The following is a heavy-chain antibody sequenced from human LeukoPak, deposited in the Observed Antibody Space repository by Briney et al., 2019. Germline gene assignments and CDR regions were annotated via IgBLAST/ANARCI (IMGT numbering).Heavy chain of an antibody. D-gene: IGHD2-21*01. V-gene: IGHV1-2*02. J-gene: IGHJ5*02. CDR2: INPETGDT. Sequence: ASVKVSCKPSGHPFTGYHINWMRQAPGQGLEWMGWINPETGDTTYAQKFQGRVTLTRNASTPTVYMKLNWLRSDDTAVYYCARDASLFGTSSWFDPWGQGTLITVSS. CDR1: GHPFTGYH. CDR3: ARDASLFGTSSWFDP.